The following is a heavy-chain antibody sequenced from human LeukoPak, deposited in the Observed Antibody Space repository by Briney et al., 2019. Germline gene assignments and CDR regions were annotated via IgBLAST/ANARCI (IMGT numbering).Heavy chain of an antibody. Sequence: GASVKVSCKASGYTFTSYYMHWVRQAPGQGLEWMGIINPSGGSTSYAQKFQGRVTMTRDTSTSTVYMELSSLRSEDTAVYYCARGRRVITMVRVVIDSLDYWGQGTLVTVSS. D-gene: IGHD3-10*01. CDR3: ARGRRVITMVRVVIDSLDY. V-gene: IGHV1-46*01. J-gene: IGHJ4*02. CDR2: INPSGGST. CDR1: GYTFTSYY.